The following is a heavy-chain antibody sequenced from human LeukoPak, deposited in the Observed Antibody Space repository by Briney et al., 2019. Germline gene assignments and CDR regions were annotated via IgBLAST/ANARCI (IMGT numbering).Heavy chain of an antibody. D-gene: IGHD3-3*01. J-gene: IGHJ4*02. CDR3: AKDTDFWSGYYIDY. V-gene: IGHV3-30*02. CDR1: GFTFSSYG. Sequence: PGGSLRLSCAASGFTFSSYGMHWVRQAPGKGLEWVAFIRYDGSNKYYADSVKGRFTISRDNSKNTLYLQMNSLRAEDTAVYYCAKDTDFWSGYYIDYWGQGTLVTVSS. CDR2: IRYDGSNK.